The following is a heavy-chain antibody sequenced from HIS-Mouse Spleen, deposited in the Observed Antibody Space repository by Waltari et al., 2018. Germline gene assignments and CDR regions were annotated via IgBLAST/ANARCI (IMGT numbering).Heavy chain of an antibody. J-gene: IGHJ5*02. CDR1: GFTFSSYD. D-gene: IGHD6-6*01. V-gene: IGHV3-30*04. CDR3: ARTLLNIAAPFDP. CDR2: ISYDGSNK. Sequence: QVQLVESGGGVVQPGRSLRLSCAASGFTFSSYDMHWVRQAPGKGLEWVAVISYDGSNKYYADSVKGRFTISRDNSKNTLYLQMNSLRAEDTAVYYCARTLLNIAAPFDPWGQGTLVTVSS.